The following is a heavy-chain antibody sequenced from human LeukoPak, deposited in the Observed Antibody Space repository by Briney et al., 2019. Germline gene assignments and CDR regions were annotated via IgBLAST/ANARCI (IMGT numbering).Heavy chain of an antibody. CDR2: ISGRGGNT. Sequence: GGSLRLSCAASGFTFSSYVMSWVRQVPGKGLEWVSGISGRGGNTYYADSVRGRFTFSRDNSKNTLYLQMNSLRAEDTAVYYCAKGGYYGSGSWHYMDVWGKGTTVTVSS. D-gene: IGHD3-10*01. J-gene: IGHJ6*03. CDR3: AKGGYYGSGSWHYMDV. CDR1: GFTFSSYV. V-gene: IGHV3-23*01.